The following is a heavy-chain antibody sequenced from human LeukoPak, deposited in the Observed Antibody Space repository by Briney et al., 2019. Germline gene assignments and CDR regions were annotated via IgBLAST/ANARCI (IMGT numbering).Heavy chain of an antibody. Sequence: GGSLRLSCAVSGFTFSNYDMNWVRQAPGKGPEWVTTISASGLHIYYADSAKGRFTISRDNSKNTLELQMNSLRGEDTAVYYCANPTVTDPEGLFSSWGQGTLVTVSS. V-gene: IGHV3-23*01. D-gene: IGHD4-17*01. CDR2: ISASGLHI. J-gene: IGHJ4*02. CDR3: ANPTVTDPEGLFSS. CDR1: GFTFSNYD.